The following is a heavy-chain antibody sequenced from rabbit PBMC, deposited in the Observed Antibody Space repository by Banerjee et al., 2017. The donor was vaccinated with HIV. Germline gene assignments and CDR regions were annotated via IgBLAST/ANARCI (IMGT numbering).Heavy chain of an antibody. CDR2: INTGTSGST. J-gene: IGHJ4*01. CDR1: GFSFSSSYY. D-gene: IGHD8-1*01. Sequence: QSLEESGGDLVKPGASLTLTCTASGFSFSSSYYMCWVRQAPGKGLEWIGCINTGTSGSTYYADWAKGRFTISKTSSTTVTLQMTSLTAADTATYFCARNGGSGDWSFNLWGQGTLVTVS. V-gene: IGHV1S40*01. CDR3: ARNGGSGDWSFNL.